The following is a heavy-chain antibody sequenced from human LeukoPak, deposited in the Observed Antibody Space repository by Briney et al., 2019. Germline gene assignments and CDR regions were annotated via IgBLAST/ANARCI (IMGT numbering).Heavy chain of an antibody. CDR1: GFTFSSYA. CDR3: ARATIVLVITTLFDY. J-gene: IGHJ4*02. D-gene: IGHD3-22*01. Sequence: GGSLRLSCAASGFTFSSYAMHWVRQAPGKGLEWVAVISYDGSNKYYADSVKGRFTISRDNSKNTLYLQMNSLRAEDTAVYYCARATIVLVITTLFDYWGQGTLVTVSS. V-gene: IGHV3-30*04. CDR2: ISYDGSNK.